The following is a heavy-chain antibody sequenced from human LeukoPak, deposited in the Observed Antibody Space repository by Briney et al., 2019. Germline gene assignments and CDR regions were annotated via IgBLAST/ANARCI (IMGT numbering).Heavy chain of an antibody. Sequence: SETLSLTCTVSGGSISSYYWSWIRQPPGKGLEWIGYIYYSGSTNYNPSLKSRVTISVDTSKNQFSLKLSSVTAADTAVYYCARVDPRYYYYYMDVWGKGTTVTISS. D-gene: IGHD3-9*01. J-gene: IGHJ6*03. CDR2: IYYSGST. CDR1: GGSISSYY. CDR3: ARVDPRYYYYYMDV. V-gene: IGHV4-59*01.